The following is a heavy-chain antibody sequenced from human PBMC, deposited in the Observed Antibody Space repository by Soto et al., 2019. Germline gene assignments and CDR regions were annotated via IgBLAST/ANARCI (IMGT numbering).Heavy chain of an antibody. CDR1: GYSFTSYW. V-gene: IGHV5-51*01. CDR2: IYPGDSDT. CDR3: ARAKVPGIAVAGPFDY. Sequence: GESLKISCQGSGYSFTSYWIGWVRPMPGKGLEWMGIIYPGDSDTRYSPSFQGQVTISADKSISTAYLQWSSLKASDTAMYYCARAKVPGIAVAGPFDYWGQGTLVTVSS. J-gene: IGHJ4*02. D-gene: IGHD6-19*01.